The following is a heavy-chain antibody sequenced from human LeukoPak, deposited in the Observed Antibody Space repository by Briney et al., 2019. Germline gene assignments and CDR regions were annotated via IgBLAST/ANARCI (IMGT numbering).Heavy chain of an antibody. V-gene: IGHV4-31*03. D-gene: IGHD4-17*01. J-gene: IGHJ4*02. CDR2: IYYRGST. CDR1: GGSISSGGYY. Sequence: SQTLSLTCTVSGGSISSGGYYWSWIRQHPGKGLEWIGYIYYRGSTYYNPSLKSRVTISVDTSKNQFSLKLSSVTAADTAVYYCARAVIMTTVTFDYWGQGTLVTVSS. CDR3: ARAVIMTTVTFDY.